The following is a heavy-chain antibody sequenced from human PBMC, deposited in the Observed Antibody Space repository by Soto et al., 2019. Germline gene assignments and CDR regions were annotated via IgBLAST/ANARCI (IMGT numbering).Heavy chain of an antibody. CDR3: ATLNSFGSDY. V-gene: IGHV3-74*03. J-gene: IGHJ4*02. CDR1: GFSFSDYW. D-gene: IGHD5-18*01. Sequence: LRLSCAASGFSFSDYWMHWVRQAPGKGLVWVSRIYSDGSGTMYADSVKGRFTISRDNAKSTLYLQMNSLRVEDTAVYYCATLNSFGSDYWGRGTLVTVSS. CDR2: IYSDGSGT.